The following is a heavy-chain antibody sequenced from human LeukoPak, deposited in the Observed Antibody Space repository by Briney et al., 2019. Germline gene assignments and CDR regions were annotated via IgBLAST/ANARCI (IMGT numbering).Heavy chain of an antibody. J-gene: IGHJ4*02. CDR3: ARARSRSGEEPHGY. D-gene: IGHD6-13*01. V-gene: IGHV1-8*01. CDR1: GYTFTSYD. CDR2: MNPNSGNT. Sequence: GASVKVSCKASGYTFTSYDINWVRQATGQGLEWMGWMNPNSGNTGYAQKFQGRVTMTRNTSISAAYMELSSLRSEDTAMYYCARARSRSGEEPHGYWGQGTLVTVSS.